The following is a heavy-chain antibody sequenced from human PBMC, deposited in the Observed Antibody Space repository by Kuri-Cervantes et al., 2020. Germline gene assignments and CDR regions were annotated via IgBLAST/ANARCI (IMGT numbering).Heavy chain of an antibody. CDR2: INQDGSAK. J-gene: IGHJ4*02. Sequence: GESLKISCAASGFIFSSSWMSRVRQAPGKGLEWVANINQDGSAKDYVDSMKGRFTISRDNAQNSLYLQMNSLRAEDTAVYYCAKEGVEYCSSTSCLSSFDYWGQGTLVTVSS. CDR1: GFIFSSSW. D-gene: IGHD2-2*01. V-gene: IGHV3-7*03. CDR3: AKEGVEYCSSTSCLSSFDY.